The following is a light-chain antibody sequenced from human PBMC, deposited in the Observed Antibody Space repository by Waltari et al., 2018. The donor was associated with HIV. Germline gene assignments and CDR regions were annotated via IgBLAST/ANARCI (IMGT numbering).Light chain of an antibody. J-gene: IGLJ1*01. Sequence: QSALTPPASVSGSPGQSITISCTGTSSDVGSYNLVSWYPQHPGKAPQVRIDGGGERPSGVSNRFSGSKAGNTASLTISGLQAEDEADYYCCSYTGSSTRRPYVFGTGTKVTVL. CDR2: GGG. V-gene: IGLV2-23*01. CDR1: SSDVGSYNL. CDR3: CSYTGSSTRRPYV.